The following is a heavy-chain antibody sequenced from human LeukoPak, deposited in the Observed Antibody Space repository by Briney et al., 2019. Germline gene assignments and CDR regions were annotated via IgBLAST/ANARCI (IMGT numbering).Heavy chain of an antibody. V-gene: IGHV4-39*01. CDR2: IYYSGNT. CDR3: ARREGVTKHHDY. Sequence: PSETPSLTCTVSGGSISSSSYYWGWIRQPPGKGLEWIGSIYYSGNTYYNPSLKSRVSVSVDTSNHQFSLNLRSVTAADTAVYFCARREGVTKHHDYWGQGTLVTVSS. CDR1: GGSISSSSYY. D-gene: IGHD1-26*01. J-gene: IGHJ4*02.